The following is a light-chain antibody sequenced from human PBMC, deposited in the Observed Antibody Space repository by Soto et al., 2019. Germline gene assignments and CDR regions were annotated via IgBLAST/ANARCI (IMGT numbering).Light chain of an antibody. CDR1: QGVSNN. V-gene: IGKV3-15*01. CDR3: QQYNNWPPMYT. J-gene: IGKJ2*01. Sequence: EIVMTQSPATLPVSPGESATLSCRTSQGVSNNLAWYQQKPGQAPRLLMYEASTRATSTPARFSGSGSETELTLTISNLQSEDFAVYYCQQYNNWPPMYTFGQGTKLEIK. CDR2: EAS.